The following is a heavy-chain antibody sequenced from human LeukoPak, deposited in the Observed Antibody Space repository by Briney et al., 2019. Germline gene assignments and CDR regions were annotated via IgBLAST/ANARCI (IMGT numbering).Heavy chain of an antibody. CDR1: GFTFSSYA. CDR2: ISYDGSNK. D-gene: IGHD6-13*01. Sequence: GRSLRLSCAASGFTFSSYAMHWVRQAPGKGLGWVAVISYDGSNKYYADSVKGRFTISRDNSKNTLYLQMNSLRAEDTAVYYCATHERSTWYGDLDYWGQGTLVTVSS. CDR3: ATHERSTWYGDLDY. V-gene: IGHV3-30-3*01. J-gene: IGHJ4*02.